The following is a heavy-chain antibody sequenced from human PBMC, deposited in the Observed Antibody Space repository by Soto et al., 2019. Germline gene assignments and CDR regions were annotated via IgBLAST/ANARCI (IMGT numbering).Heavy chain of an antibody. V-gene: IGHV3-9*01. CDR1: RFMFSSYW. J-gene: IGHJ5*02. CDR3: AKSNQQYSSSWYNWFDP. D-gene: IGHD6-13*01. CDR2: ISWNSGSI. Sequence: SGGSLRLSCAASRFMFSSYWMHWVRQAPGKGLEWVSGISWNSGSIGYADSVKGRFTISRDNAKNSLYLQMNSLRAEDTALYYCAKSNQQYSSSWYNWFDPWGQGTLVTVSS.